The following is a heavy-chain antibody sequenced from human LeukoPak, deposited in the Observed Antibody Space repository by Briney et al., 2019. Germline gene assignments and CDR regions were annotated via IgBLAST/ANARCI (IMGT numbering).Heavy chain of an antibody. V-gene: IGHV1-2*02. Sequence: VASVKVSCKASGYTFTGYYMNWVRQAPGQGLEWMGWINPNNGGTNYAQKFQGRVTMTRDTSISTAYMELSRLRSDDTAVYYCARVGKYYDSSGPFDYWGQGTLVTVSS. CDR2: INPNNGGT. J-gene: IGHJ4*02. CDR1: GYTFTGYY. CDR3: ARVGKYYDSSGPFDY. D-gene: IGHD3-22*01.